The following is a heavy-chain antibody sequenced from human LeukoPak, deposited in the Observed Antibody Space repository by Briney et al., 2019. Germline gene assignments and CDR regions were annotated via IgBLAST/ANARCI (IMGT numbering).Heavy chain of an antibody. CDR2: IDRDGRRT. V-gene: IGHV3-74*01. D-gene: IGHD1-14*01. Sequence: PGGSLRLSCAVSGFRVSDYYMSWVRQAPGKGLVWVSHIDRDGRRTSYAASVKGRFTISRDNAKNTLYLQMNSLRVEDTAIYYCTRNPDGLNWFDPWGQGTLVTVSS. CDR1: GFRVSDYY. CDR3: TRNPDGLNWFDP. J-gene: IGHJ5*02.